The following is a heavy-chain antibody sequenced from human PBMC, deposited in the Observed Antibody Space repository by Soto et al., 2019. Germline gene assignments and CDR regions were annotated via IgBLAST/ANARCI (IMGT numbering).Heavy chain of an antibody. CDR3: ARHPSNFWFEP. CDR2: IYYSGST. Sequence: SETLSLTCTVSGGSISSYFWGWIGQPPGKGLEWIGSIYYSGSTYYNPSLKSRVTVSVDTSKNQFSLKLSSVTAADTAVYYCARHPSNFWFEPWGQGTLVTVS. J-gene: IGHJ5*02. CDR1: GGSISSYF. D-gene: IGHD4-4*01. V-gene: IGHV4-39*01.